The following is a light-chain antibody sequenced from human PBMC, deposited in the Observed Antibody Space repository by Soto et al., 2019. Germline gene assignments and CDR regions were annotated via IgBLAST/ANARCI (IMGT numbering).Light chain of an antibody. J-gene: IGKJ2*01. CDR2: DAS. Sequence: EIVLTQSPATLSLSPGERATLSCRASQSVSSYLAWYQQKPGQAPRLLIYDASNRATGIPARFSGSGSGTDFTLTISSLEPEDFAVYYCQQRSNWQGTLGQGTKLEIK. V-gene: IGKV3-11*01. CDR1: QSVSSY. CDR3: QQRSNWQGT.